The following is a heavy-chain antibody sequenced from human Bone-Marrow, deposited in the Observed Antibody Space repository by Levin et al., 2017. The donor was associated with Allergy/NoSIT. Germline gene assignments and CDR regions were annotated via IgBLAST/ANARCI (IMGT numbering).Heavy chain of an antibody. J-gene: IGHJ5*02. CDR2: IFSNDEK. CDR1: GFSLSNARMG. Sequence: SGPTLVKPTETLTLTCTVSGFSLSNARMGVSWIRQPPGKALEWLAHIFSNDEKSYSTSLKSRLTISKDTSKSQVVLTMTNMDPVDTATYYCARLETRGNWFDPWGQGTLVTVSS. V-gene: IGHV2-26*01. CDR3: ARLETRGNWFDP. D-gene: IGHD3-3*01.